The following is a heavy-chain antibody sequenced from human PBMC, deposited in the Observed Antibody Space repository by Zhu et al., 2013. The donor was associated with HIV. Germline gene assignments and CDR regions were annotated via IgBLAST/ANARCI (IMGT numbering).Heavy chain of an antibody. D-gene: IGHD6-13*01. J-gene: IGHJ6*02. V-gene: IGHV1-69*12. CDR2: IIPIFGTA. CDR3: ARPASSWYDDYYYYYGMDV. Sequence: QVQLVQSGAEVKKPGSSVKVSCKASGGTFSSYAISWVRQAPGQGLEWMGGIIPIFGTANYAQKFQGRVTITADESTSTAYMELSSLRSEDTAVYYCARPASSWYDDYYYYYGMDVWGQGTTVTVSS. CDR1: GGTFSSYA.